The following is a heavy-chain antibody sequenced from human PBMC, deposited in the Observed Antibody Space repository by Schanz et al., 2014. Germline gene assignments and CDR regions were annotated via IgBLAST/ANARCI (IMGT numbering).Heavy chain of an antibody. Sequence: EVQLVESGGGLVQPGGSLRLSCAGSGFTFSNYAIHWVRQAPGKGLEWVSITYSGGSTYYADSVKGRFTISRDNSKNTLYLLMNSLRAEDTAVYYCAKDLISGWSGFDYWGQGTLVTVSS. J-gene: IGHJ4*02. CDR2: TYSGGST. V-gene: IGHV3-66*01. D-gene: IGHD6-19*01. CDR3: AKDLISGWSGFDY. CDR1: GFTFSNYA.